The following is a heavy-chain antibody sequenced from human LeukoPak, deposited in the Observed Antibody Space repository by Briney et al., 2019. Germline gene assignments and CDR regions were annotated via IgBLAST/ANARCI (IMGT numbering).Heavy chain of an antibody. CDR2: IKQDGSEK. CDR1: GFTFSSYW. J-gene: IGHJ4*02. D-gene: IGHD6-13*01. V-gene: IGHV3-7*03. CDR3: ASCTSSWYSHDY. Sequence: GGSLRLSCAASGFTFSSYWMSWVRQAPGKGLKWVANIKQDGSEKYYVDSVKGRFTISRDNAKNSLSLQMNSLRAEDTAVYYCASCTSSWYSHDYWGQGTLVTVSS.